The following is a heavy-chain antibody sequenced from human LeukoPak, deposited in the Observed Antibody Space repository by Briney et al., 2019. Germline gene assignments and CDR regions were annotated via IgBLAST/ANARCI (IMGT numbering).Heavy chain of an antibody. Sequence: GGSLRLSCAASGFTFSNYVMTWVRRAPGKGLEWVSAISGNGDDTYYADSVKGRFTISRDNSKNTLFLQMNSLRAEDTAVYYCATRYGSGRFWGQGTLVTVSS. CDR1: GFTFSNYV. V-gene: IGHV3-23*01. D-gene: IGHD3-10*01. CDR3: ATRYGSGRF. J-gene: IGHJ4*02. CDR2: ISGNGDDT.